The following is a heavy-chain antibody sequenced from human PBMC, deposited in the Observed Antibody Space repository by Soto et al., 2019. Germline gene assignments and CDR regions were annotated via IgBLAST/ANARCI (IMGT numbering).Heavy chain of an antibody. CDR3: VRDIVVVPAAMPASSWFDP. V-gene: IGHV1-18*01. CDR2: ISAYNGNT. J-gene: IGHJ5*02. D-gene: IGHD2-2*01. CDR1: GYTFTSYG. Sequence: GASVKVSCKASGYTFTSYGISWVRQAPGQGLEWMGWISAYNGNTNYAQKLQGRVTMTTDTSTSTAYMELRSLRSDDTAVYFCVRDIVVVPAAMPASSWFDPWGQGTLVTVSS.